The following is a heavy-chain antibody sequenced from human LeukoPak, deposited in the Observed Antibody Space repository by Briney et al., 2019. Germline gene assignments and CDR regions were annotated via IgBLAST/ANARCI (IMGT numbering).Heavy chain of an antibody. D-gene: IGHD2-2*02. CDR3: TTDLGSVVVPAAKPTPHYYYYYMDV. Sequence: PGGSLRLSCAASGFTFSSYAMSWVRQAPGKGLEWVGRIKSKTDGGTTDYAAPVKGRFTISRDDSKNTLYLQMNSLKTEDTAVYYCTTDLGSVVVPAAKPTPHYYYYYMDVWGKGTTVTVSS. J-gene: IGHJ6*03. CDR2: IKSKTDGGTT. V-gene: IGHV3-15*01. CDR1: GFTFSSYA.